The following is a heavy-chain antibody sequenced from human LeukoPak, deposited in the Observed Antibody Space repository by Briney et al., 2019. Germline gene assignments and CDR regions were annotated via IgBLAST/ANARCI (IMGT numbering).Heavy chain of an antibody. CDR1: GYTFAGFY. Sequence: ASVKVSCKPSGYTFAGFYIHWVRQAPGQGLEWMGWISPNSGGTDYAQRFQGRVTMTRDTSISTAYMELSSLRSNDTAVYYCAIQPWGSGNNWYFDLWGRGTLVTVSS. V-gene: IGHV1-2*02. CDR2: ISPNSGGT. CDR3: AIQPWGSGNNWYFDL. D-gene: IGHD7-27*01. J-gene: IGHJ2*01.